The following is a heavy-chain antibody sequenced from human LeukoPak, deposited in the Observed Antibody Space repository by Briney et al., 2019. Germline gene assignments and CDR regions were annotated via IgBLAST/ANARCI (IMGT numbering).Heavy chain of an antibody. CDR1: GGSISDYY. V-gene: IGHV4-59*01. D-gene: IGHD1-26*01. CDR2: IFGSGNF. CDR3: AREKDTGSNHAKIRYYI. Sequence: SETLSLTCTVSGGSISDYYWSWIRQPPGKGLEWIGWIFGSGNFNYNPSLKSRLSISVDTSNNQFSLKLTAATAAETAVYYCAREKDTGSNHAKIRYYIWGQGTMVTVSS. J-gene: IGHJ3*02.